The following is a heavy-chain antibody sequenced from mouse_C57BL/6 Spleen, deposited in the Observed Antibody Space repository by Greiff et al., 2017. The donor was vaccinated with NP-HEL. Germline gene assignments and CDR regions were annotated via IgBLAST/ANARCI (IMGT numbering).Heavy chain of an antibody. J-gene: IGHJ4*01. CDR2: INPGSGGT. V-gene: IGHV1-54*01. Sequence: VQLQQSGAELVRPGTSVKVSCKASGYAFTNYLIEWVKQRPGQGLEWIGVINPGSGGTNYTEKFKGKATLTADKSSSTAYMQLSSLTSEDSAVYFCARWDYHYAMDYWGQGTSVTVSS. CDR1: GYAFTNYL. D-gene: IGHD2-4*01. CDR3: ARWDYHYAMDY.